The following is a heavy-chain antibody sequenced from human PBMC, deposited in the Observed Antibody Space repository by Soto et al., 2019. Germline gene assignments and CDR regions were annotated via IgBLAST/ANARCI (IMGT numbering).Heavy chain of an antibody. CDR2: ISVFNGNT. Sequence: QVQLVQSGAEVKKPGASVKVSCKTSGYTFTGYGINWVRQAPRHGLEWMGWISVFNGNTKYGQNIQDRVIMTTDTSTSTAYMELRSLRSDDTAVYFCGRDGSGGIIDSWGQGTMLIVSS. J-gene: IGHJ3*01. D-gene: IGHD2-15*01. V-gene: IGHV1-18*01. CDR3: GRDGSGGIIDS. CDR1: GYTFTGYG.